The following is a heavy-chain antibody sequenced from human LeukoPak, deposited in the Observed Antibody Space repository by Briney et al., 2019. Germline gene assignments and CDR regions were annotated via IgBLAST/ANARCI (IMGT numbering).Heavy chain of an antibody. CDR2: ISSSGSTI. J-gene: IGHJ4*02. Sequence: GGSLRLSCAASGFTFSSYEMNWVRQAPGKGLEWVSYISSSGSTIYYADSVKGRFTISRDNAKNSLYLQMNSLRAEDTAVYYCARGRGIGSDFDYWGQGTLVTVSS. V-gene: IGHV3-48*03. CDR3: ARGRGIGSDFDY. D-gene: IGHD2-21*01. CDR1: GFTFSSYE.